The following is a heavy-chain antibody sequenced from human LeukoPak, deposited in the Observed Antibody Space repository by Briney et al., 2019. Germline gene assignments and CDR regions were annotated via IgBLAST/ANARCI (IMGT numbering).Heavy chain of an antibody. Sequence: GGSLRLSCAASGFTFSSYAMSWVRQAPGKGLEWVSAISGSGGSTYYADSVKGRFTISRDNSKNTLYLQMNSLRAEDTAVYYCAKVRDYYGSGSYYLGGTTADYWGQGTLVTVSS. CDR3: AKVRDYYGSGSYYLGGTTADY. V-gene: IGHV3-23*01. D-gene: IGHD3-10*01. CDR1: GFTFSSYA. CDR2: ISGSGGST. J-gene: IGHJ4*02.